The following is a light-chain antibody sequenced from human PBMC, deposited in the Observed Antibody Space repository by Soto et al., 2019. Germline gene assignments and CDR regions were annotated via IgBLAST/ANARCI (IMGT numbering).Light chain of an antibody. CDR1: SSDVGGYNY. J-gene: IGLJ2*01. CDR2: EVS. V-gene: IGLV2-14*01. CDR3: GSYTTSSTLL. Sequence: QSALTQPASVSGSPGRSITISCTGTSSDVGGYNYVYWYQQHPGKVPKLIIYEVSNRPPGVSNRFSGSKSGNTASLTISGLQAEDEADYYCGSYTTSSTLLFGGGTKVTVL.